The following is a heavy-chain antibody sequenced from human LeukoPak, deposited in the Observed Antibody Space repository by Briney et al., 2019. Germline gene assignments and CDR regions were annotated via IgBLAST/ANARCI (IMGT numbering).Heavy chain of an antibody. CDR1: GGSFSFYY. V-gene: IGHV4-34*01. J-gene: IGHJ3*02. Sequence: SETLSLTCGDSGGSFSFYYCSWIHQPPGKGLEWIGEISQSGSTNYNPSLKSRVNISLDTSENQFSLKLSSVTAADTAVYYCARALGAFDIWGQGTMVTVSS. CDR3: ARALGAFDI. CDR2: ISQSGST.